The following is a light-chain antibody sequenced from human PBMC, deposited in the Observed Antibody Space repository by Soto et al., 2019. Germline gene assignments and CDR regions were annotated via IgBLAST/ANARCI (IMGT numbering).Light chain of an antibody. J-gene: IGKJ1*01. CDR3: QQYGSSLEA. Sequence: EIVLTQSPGTLSLSPGERATLSCRASQSVSSSYLAWYQQKPGQAPRLLIYGASSRATGIPDRFSGSGSGTDFTLTISRLEPEDFAVYYCQQYGSSLEALGHETKVDFK. V-gene: IGKV3-20*01. CDR2: GAS. CDR1: QSVSSSY.